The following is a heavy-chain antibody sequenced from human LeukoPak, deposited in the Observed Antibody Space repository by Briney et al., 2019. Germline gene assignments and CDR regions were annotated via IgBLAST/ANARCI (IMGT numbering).Heavy chain of an antibody. Sequence: SETLSLTCTVSGGSISSYYWSWIRQPPGKGLEWIGYIYHSGSTNHNPSLKSRVTISVDTSKNQFSLKLSSVTAADTAVYYCARHAFDEYSSSWPNWFDPWGQGTLVTVSS. CDR2: IYHSGST. D-gene: IGHD6-13*01. CDR1: GGSISSYY. J-gene: IGHJ5*02. V-gene: IGHV4-59*08. CDR3: ARHAFDEYSSSWPNWFDP.